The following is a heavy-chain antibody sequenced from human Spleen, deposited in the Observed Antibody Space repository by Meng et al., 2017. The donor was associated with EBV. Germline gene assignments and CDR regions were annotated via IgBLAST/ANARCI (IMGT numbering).Heavy chain of an antibody. Sequence: QLRMREPGPGQVKPSETPSLTCTVSGDSISSFYYGGWIRQPPGRGLEWIGSVHYTGSTYYSPSLKSRVTVSVDTSKNQFSLRLTSVTAADTAVYYCARPFPSWQSPRLDPFGAWGQGTLVTVSS. V-gene: IGHV4-39*01. CDR2: VHYTGST. J-gene: IGHJ5*02. D-gene: IGHD6-19*01. CDR1: GDSISSFYY. CDR3: ARPFPSWQSPRLDPFGA.